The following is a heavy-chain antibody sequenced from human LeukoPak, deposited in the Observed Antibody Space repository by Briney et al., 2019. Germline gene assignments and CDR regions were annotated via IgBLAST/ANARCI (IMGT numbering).Heavy chain of an antibody. CDR2: IKQDGSEK. D-gene: IGHD1-26*01. Sequence: PGGSLRLSCAASGFTVTSNDINWVRQAPGKGLEWVANIKQDGSEKYYVDSVKGRFTVSRDNAKNSLYLQMNSLRAEDTAEYYCARDPKMIYRIVGTTGYFDYWGQGTLVTVSS. J-gene: IGHJ4*02. CDR1: GFTVTSND. V-gene: IGHV3-7*01. CDR3: ARDPKMIYRIVGTTGYFDY.